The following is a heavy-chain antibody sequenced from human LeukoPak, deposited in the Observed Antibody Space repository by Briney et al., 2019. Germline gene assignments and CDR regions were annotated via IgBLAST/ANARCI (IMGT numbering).Heavy chain of an antibody. Sequence: GGSLRLSCAASGFTFSSYSMNWVRQAPGKGLEWVSSISSSSSYIYYADSVKGRFTISRDNAKNSLYLQMNSLRAEDTAVYYCARELRSYGYGLDYWGQGTLVTVSS. CDR1: GFTFSSYS. CDR3: ARELRSYGYGLDY. V-gene: IGHV3-21*01. CDR2: ISSSSSYI. J-gene: IGHJ4*02. D-gene: IGHD5-18*01.